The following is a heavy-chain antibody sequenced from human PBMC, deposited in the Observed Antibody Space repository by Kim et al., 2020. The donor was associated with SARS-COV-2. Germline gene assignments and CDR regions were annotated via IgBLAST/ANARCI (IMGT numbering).Heavy chain of an antibody. D-gene: IGHD2-15*01. V-gene: IGHV3-53*01. CDR2: ILSGGNT. CDR1: GFDFSRNY. Sequence: GGSLRLSCVGSGFDFSRNYMTWVRQAPGKGLEWVAVILSGGNTYYSASVEGRFSITRDKSKNMVNLEMTRLRVEDTAIYYCARGSEQWSVDNWGQGVLVIVSA. CDR3: ARGSEQWSVDN. J-gene: IGHJ4*02.